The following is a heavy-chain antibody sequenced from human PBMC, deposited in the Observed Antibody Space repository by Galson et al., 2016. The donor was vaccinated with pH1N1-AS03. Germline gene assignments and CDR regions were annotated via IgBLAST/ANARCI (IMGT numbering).Heavy chain of an antibody. D-gene: IGHD3-10*01. CDR1: GFTFSDSG. Sequence: SLRLSCAASGFTFSDSGMHWVRQPPGKGLEWVAVISKDARGKFYADSVKGRFTISRDNSDNTVYLHMNSLRTEDTAVYSCAKMLRGITAVGFESWGQGILVIVSS. J-gene: IGHJ5*01. CDR2: ISKDARGK. V-gene: IGHV3-30*18. CDR3: AKMLRGITAVGFES.